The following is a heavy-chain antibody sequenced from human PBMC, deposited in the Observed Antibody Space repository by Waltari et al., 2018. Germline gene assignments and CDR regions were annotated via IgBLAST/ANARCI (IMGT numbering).Heavy chain of an antibody. J-gene: IGHJ4*02. D-gene: IGHD6-13*01. Sequence: QLVETGGGLIQPGESLRLSCAASGFTVSGHFMSWVRQAPGKGLEWVSGIYSGGNTYYADSVKGRFTISRDNSKNTVYLQMISLRVEDTAVYYCARESGGSGYFDYWGQGTLVTVSS. CDR3: ARESGGSGYFDY. V-gene: IGHV3-53*02. CDR2: IYSGGNT. CDR1: GFTVSGHF.